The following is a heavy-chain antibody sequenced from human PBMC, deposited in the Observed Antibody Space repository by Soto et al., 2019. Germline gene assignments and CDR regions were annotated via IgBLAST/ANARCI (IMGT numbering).Heavy chain of an antibody. CDR3: ARATYYYGSGSQSNYYYYGMDV. J-gene: IGHJ6*02. D-gene: IGHD3-10*01. CDR1: GGTFSSYA. Sequence: SVKVSCKASGGTFSSYAISWVRQAPGQGLEWMGGIIPIFGTANYAQKFQGRVTITADESTSTAYMELSSLRSEDTAVYYCARATYYYGSGSQSNYYYYGMDVWGQGTTVTV. V-gene: IGHV1-69*13. CDR2: IIPIFGTA.